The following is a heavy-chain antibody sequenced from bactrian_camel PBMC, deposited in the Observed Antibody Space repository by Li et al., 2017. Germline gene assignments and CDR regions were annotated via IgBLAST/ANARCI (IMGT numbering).Heavy chain of an antibody. CDR3: ATEATVGCGIIGTFRS. CDR1: EIAFSSFH. J-gene: IGHJ6*01. V-gene: IGHV3S40*01. D-gene: IGHD3*01. Sequence: VQLVESGGGSVQPGGSLRLSCAASEIAFSSFHMNWVRQAPGKELEWVSFINSGGTSTYFADSVKNRFTVSRDNAMNTLYLQLNSLKPEDTAMYFCATEATVGCGIIGTFRSWGQGTQVTVS. CDR2: INSGGTST.